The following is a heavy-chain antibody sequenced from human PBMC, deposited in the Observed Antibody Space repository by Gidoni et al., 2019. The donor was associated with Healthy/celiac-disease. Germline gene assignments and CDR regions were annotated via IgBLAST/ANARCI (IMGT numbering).Heavy chain of an antibody. V-gene: IGHV3-23*01. J-gene: IGHJ6*02. CDR2: ISGSGGSP. Sequence: EVQLLESGGGLVQPGGSLRLSCAASGFTFSSYAMSWVRQAPGNGLEWVSAISGSGGSPYYADAVKGRFTISRDNSKNTLSLQMNSLRAEDTAVYYFAKDLELRFLEWSQYYYGMDVWGQGTTVTVSS. CDR3: AKDLELRFLEWSQYYYGMDV. CDR1: GFTFSSYA. D-gene: IGHD3-3*01.